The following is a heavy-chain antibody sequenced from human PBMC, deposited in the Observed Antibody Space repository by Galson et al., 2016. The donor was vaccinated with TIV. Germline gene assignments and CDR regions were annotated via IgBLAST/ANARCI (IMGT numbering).Heavy chain of an antibody. D-gene: IGHD6-25*01. CDR2: INHRGST. CDR3: ARGRLVPRRRDYYYPMNV. CDR1: SGPFTGYY. J-gene: IGHJ6*02. V-gene: IGHV4-34*01. Sequence: TLSPTCAVYSGPFTGYYWSWIRQTPGKGLEWIGEINHRGSTNYNPSLESRVIISLDTSNKQSSLKLSSVTAADTAVYYCARGRLVPRRRDYYYPMNVWGQGTTVIVSS.